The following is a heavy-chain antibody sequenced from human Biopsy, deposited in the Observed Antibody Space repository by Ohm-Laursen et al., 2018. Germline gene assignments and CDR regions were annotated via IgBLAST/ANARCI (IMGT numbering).Heavy chain of an antibody. J-gene: IGHJ4*02. CDR1: GGSVRSPDHR. CDR2: IYYSWTT. Sequence: GTLSLTCTVSGGSVRSPDHRWNWVRRAPGKGLEWIGNIYYSWTTLYNPSLSGRVTMDLDRSTNQFSLKLKSETSADTAVYFCARAYFYGMGTSNYFLDSWGQGALVTVSS. D-gene: IGHD3-10*01. V-gene: IGHV4-61*08. CDR3: ARAYFYGMGTSNYFLDS.